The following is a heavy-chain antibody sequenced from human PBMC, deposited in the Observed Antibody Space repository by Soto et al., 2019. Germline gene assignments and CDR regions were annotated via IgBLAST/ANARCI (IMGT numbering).Heavy chain of an antibody. CDR1: GFTFSSYA. J-gene: IGHJ4*02. V-gene: IGHV3-23*01. Sequence: XXSLRLSCAASGFTFSSYAMSWVRQAPGKVLEWVSDXSGSGXSTYYAESVKGXFTISRDXXNNTLYLKMNSLRDEDKDVYYCASPSSAAEYDYWGKGTLVTVSS. D-gene: IGHD6-13*01. CDR2: XSGSGXST. CDR3: ASPSSAAEYDY.